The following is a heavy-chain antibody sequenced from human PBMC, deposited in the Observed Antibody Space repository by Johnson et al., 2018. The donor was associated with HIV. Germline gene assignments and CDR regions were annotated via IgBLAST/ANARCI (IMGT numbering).Heavy chain of an antibody. CDR1: RFTFFSYA. D-gene: IGHD7-27*01. CDR2: ISFDGTKN. J-gene: IGHJ3*02. CDR3: ARAIGNWDAFDI. Sequence: QVQLVESGGGVVRPGGSLRLSCAASRFTFFSYAMSWVRQAPGKGLEWVALISFDGTKNYYADSVKGRFTIPRDNAKNSLYLQMNSLRAEDTAVYYCARAIGNWDAFDIWGQGTMVTVSS. V-gene: IGHV3-30*04.